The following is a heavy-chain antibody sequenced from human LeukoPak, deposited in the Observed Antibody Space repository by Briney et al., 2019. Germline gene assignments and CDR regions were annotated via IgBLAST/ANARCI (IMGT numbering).Heavy chain of an antibody. CDR3: AKGASAGAMFYFDY. V-gene: IGHV3-23*01. CDR2: INSGGVST. D-gene: IGHD6-13*01. CDR1: GFTFRSHV. Sequence: GGSLRLSCAASGFTFRSHVMSWVRQAPGKGLEWVSAINSGGVSTYYADSVKGRFTISRDNSKNTLYLQMNSLRAEDTAVYYCAKGASAGAMFYFDYGGQGTLVTVSS. J-gene: IGHJ4*02.